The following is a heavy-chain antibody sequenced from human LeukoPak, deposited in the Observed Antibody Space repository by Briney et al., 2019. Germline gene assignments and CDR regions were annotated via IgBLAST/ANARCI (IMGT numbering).Heavy chain of an antibody. V-gene: IGHV4-59*01. Sequence: SETLSLTCTVSGGSISRYYWSWIRQPPGKGLEWIGNIYYSGSTNYNPSLKSRVTISVDTSKNQFSLKLSSVTAADTAVYYCARGTVVGKTFDYWGQGTLVTVSS. CDR3: ARGTVVGKTFDY. CDR2: IYYSGST. J-gene: IGHJ4*02. CDR1: GGSISRYY. D-gene: IGHD4-23*01.